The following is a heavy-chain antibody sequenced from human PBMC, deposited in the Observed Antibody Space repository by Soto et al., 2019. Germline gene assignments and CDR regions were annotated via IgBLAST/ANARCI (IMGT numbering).Heavy chain of an antibody. J-gene: IGHJ5*02. CDR2: INSDGDTS. CDR1: GFGFHTYW. CDR3: TRDWVVYYGSGNYYPRFDP. D-gene: IGHD3-10*01. Sequence: PGGSLRLSCVASGFGFHTYWMHWVRQVPGKGLDWVARINSDGDTSTYADSVKDRFSISRDNTKNTLFLQMNGLRDDDTAVYYCTRDWVVYYGSGNYYPRFDPWGQGALVTVSS. V-gene: IGHV3-74*01.